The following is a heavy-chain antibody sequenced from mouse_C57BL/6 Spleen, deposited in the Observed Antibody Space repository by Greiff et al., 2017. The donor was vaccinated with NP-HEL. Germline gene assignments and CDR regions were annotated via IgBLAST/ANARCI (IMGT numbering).Heavy chain of an antibody. J-gene: IGHJ4*01. V-gene: IGHV1-31*01. D-gene: IGHD2-2*01. CDR3: ARGATMVTTDYAMDY. Sequence: VQLKQSGPELVKPGASVKISCKASGYSFTGYYMHWVKQSHGNILDWIGYIYPYNGVSSYNQKFKGKATLTVDKSSSTAYMELRSLTSEDSAVYYCARGATMVTTDYAMDYWGQGTSVTVSS. CDR2: IYPYNGVS. CDR1: GYSFTGYY.